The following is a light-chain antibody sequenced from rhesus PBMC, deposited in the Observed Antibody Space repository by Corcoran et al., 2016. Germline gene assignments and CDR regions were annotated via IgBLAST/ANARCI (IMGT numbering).Light chain of an antibody. V-gene: IGKV1-25*01. CDR1: QGISIN. Sequence: DIQMTQSPSSLSASVGDTVTITCRASQGISINLAWYQQKPGKVPKLLIYYESTLQSGVPSRFSGSGSGTDFTLTIRSLQPEEFATYYCQHGYGTPPTFGQGTKVEIK. J-gene: IGKJ1*01. CDR2: YES. CDR3: QHGYGTPPT.